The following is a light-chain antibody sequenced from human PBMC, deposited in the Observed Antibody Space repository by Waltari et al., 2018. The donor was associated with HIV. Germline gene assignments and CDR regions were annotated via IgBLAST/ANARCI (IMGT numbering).Light chain of an antibody. CDR1: STNIGIST. V-gene: IGLV1-44*01. J-gene: IGLJ3*02. Sequence: QSALTQDASVSGTVGQPVTLSCSGTSTNIGISTVPWYQQISHGTPKTVMFGNSPPSGIPARFSASQSGTSASLTISGLQPEDEAHYYCSTWDNSLSGWVLGGGTTLTVL. CDR2: GNS. CDR3: STWDNSLSGWV.